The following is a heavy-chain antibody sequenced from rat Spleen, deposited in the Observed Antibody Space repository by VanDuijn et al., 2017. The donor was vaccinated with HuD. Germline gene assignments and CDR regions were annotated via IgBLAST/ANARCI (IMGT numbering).Heavy chain of an antibody. D-gene: IGHD1-11*01. CDR2: ISSDGSST. CDR3: ARHGYGGYSGSFAY. J-gene: IGHJ2*01. Sequence: EVQLVESGGGLVQPGRSLKLSCAASGFTFSDYNMAWVRQAPKKGLEWVATISSDGSSTYYRDSVKGRFTISRDNAESTLYLQMDSLRSEDTDTYYCARHGYGGYSGSFAYWGQGVMVTVSS. V-gene: IGHV5-7*01. CDR1: GFTFSDYN.